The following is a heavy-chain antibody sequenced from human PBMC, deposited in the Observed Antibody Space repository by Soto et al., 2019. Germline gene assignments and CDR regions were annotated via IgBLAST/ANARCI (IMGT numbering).Heavy chain of an antibody. Sequence: QVQLVESGGGVVRPGRSLRLSCAASGFTFSSYGMHWVRQAPGKGLEWVAVISYDGSNKYYADSVKGRFTISRDNSKNTLYLQMNSLRAEDTAVYYCAKGYSSSWGLYYFDYWGQGTLVTVSS. D-gene: IGHD6-13*01. CDR3: AKGYSSSWGLYYFDY. CDR2: ISYDGSNK. V-gene: IGHV3-30*18. CDR1: GFTFSSYG. J-gene: IGHJ4*02.